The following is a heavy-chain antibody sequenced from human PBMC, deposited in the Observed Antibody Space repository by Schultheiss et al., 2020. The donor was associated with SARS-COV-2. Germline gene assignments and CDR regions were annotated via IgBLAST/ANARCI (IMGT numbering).Heavy chain of an antibody. V-gene: IGHV3-33*08. CDR2: IWYDGSNK. J-gene: IGHJ5*02. D-gene: IGHD2-15*01. CDR1: GFTFSSYG. Sequence: GGSLRLSCAVSGFTFSSYGMHWVRQAPGKGLEWVAVIWYDGSNKYYADSVKGRFTISRDNSKNTLYLQMNSLSAEDTAVYYCARDSSHCSGGSCYLSSLVWFDPWGQGTLVTVSS. CDR3: ARDSSHCSGGSCYLSSLVWFDP.